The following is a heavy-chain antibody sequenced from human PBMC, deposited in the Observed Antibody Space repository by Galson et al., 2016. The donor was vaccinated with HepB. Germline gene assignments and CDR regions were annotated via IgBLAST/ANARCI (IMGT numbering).Heavy chain of an antibody. Sequence: SLRLSCAASGFTFSSYAMSWVRQAPGKGLEWVSTVSDSGSRTFCADSVKGRCTISRDNSKNTLYLQMNSLRAEDTAVYYCARSLTGDAFDIWGQGTMVTVSS. D-gene: IGHD3-10*01. CDR3: ARSLTGDAFDI. CDR2: VSDSGSRT. J-gene: IGHJ3*02. V-gene: IGHV3-23*01. CDR1: GFTFSSYA.